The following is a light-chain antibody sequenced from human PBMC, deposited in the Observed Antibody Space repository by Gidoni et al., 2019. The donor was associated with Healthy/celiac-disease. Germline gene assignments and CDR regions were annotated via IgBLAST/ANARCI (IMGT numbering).Light chain of an antibody. CDR2: AAS. Sequence: DIKMTQYPSSLSASVGDRVTITCRASQSISSYLHWYQQKPGKAPKLLIYAASSLQSGVPSRFSGSGSGTDFTLTISSLQPEDFAAYYCQQSYSTPYTFGQGTKLEIK. J-gene: IGKJ2*01. CDR1: QSISSY. CDR3: QQSYSTPYT. V-gene: IGKV1-39*01.